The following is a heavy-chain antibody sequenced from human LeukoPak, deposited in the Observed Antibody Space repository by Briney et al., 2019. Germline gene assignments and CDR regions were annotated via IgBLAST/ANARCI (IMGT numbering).Heavy chain of an antibody. J-gene: IGHJ4*02. V-gene: IGHV4-34*01. D-gene: IGHD3-9*01. Sequence: SETLSLTCAVSGGPFSGYYWGWIRQPPGKGLEWIGEINNSVSTDNTTSPQSGVTISADTTKNKISLRRRHMTAADTALSSSAMDNWVLYYWGGRTLVTLSP. CDR2: INNSVST. CDR1: GGPFSGYY. CDR3: AMDNWVLYY.